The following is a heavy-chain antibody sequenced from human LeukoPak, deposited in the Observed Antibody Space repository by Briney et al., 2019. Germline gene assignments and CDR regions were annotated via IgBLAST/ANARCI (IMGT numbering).Heavy chain of an antibody. D-gene: IGHD3-10*01. CDR1: GYTFTSYY. CDR2: INPSGGST. Sequence: GASVKVSCKASGYTFTSYYMHWVRLAPGQGLEWMGIINPSGGSTSYAQKFQGRVTMTRDTSTSTVYMELSSLRSEDTAVYYCARGRLRVRGVTGIFDYWGQGTLVAVSS. J-gene: IGHJ4*02. CDR3: ARGRLRVRGVTGIFDY. V-gene: IGHV1-46*01.